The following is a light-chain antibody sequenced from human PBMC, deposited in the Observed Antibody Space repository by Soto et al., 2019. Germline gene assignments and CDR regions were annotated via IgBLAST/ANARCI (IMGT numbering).Light chain of an antibody. CDR3: SSYTSRSTVV. CDR1: SIDVGGYNY. J-gene: IGLJ7*01. V-gene: IGLV2-14*03. Sequence: QSALTQPASVSGSPGQSITISCTGTSIDVGGYNYVSWYQHHPGKAPKLIIYNFLNRPSGISNHFSGSKSGNTASLTISGLQAEDEADYYCSSYTSRSTVVFGGGTQLTVL. CDR2: NFL.